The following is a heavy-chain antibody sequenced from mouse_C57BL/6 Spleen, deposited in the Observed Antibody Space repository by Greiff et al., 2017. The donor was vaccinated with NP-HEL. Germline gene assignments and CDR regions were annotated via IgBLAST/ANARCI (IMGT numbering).Heavy chain of an antibody. D-gene: IGHD1-1*01. CDR1: GYTFTSYW. Sequence: QVQLQQPGAELVMPGASVKLSCKASGYTFTSYWMHWVKQRPGQGLEWIGEIDPSDSYTNYNQKFKGKSTLTVDKSSSTAYMQLSSLTSEDSAVYYCARGDYGSSFWYFEVWGTGTTVTVSS. V-gene: IGHV1-69*01. J-gene: IGHJ1*03. CDR3: ARGDYGSSFWYFEV. CDR2: IDPSDSYT.